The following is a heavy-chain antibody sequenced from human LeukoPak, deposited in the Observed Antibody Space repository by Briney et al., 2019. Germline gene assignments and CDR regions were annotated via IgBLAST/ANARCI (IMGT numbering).Heavy chain of an antibody. D-gene: IGHD1-26*01. Sequence: GGSLRLSCADSGFTFSTYGMHWVRQAPGRGLEWVAVISYDGSNKYYADSVKGRFTISRDNSKNTLYLQMNSLGAEDTAVYYCAKVFFSGSYYAASDYWGQGTLVTVSS. CDR3: AKVFFSGSYYAASDY. CDR1: GFTFSTYG. J-gene: IGHJ4*02. CDR2: ISYDGSNK. V-gene: IGHV3-30*18.